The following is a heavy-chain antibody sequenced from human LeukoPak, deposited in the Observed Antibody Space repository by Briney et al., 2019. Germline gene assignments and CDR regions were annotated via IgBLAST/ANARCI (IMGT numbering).Heavy chain of an antibody. CDR3: ARLYFSGDKHYSMFDC. CDR1: GFTFSSYW. Sequence: GGSLRLSCAASGFTFSSYWMSWVRQAPGKGLEWVANINEHGSEKYYADSVKGRFTISRDNAKNPLYLQMNSLRAEDTALYYCARLYFSGDKHYSMFDCWGQGTLVTVSS. CDR2: INEHGSEK. D-gene: IGHD2-15*01. J-gene: IGHJ4*02. V-gene: IGHV3-7*03.